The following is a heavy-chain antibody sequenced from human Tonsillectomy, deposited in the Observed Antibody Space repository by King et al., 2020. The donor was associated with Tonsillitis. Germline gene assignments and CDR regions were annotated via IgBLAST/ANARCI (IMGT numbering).Heavy chain of an antibody. V-gene: IGHV3-23*04. Sequence: VQLVESGGGLVQPGGSLRLSCVVSGFTFNSSAMSWVRQAPGKGLEWVSAISRTGGSTYYADSVWGRFTISRDNSKDTLFLQMNSLRAEDTAVYYCAKDTPPGSVFDYWGQGTLVTVSS. CDR2: ISRTGGST. J-gene: IGHJ4*02. CDR1: GFTFNSSA. CDR3: AKDTPPGSVFDY. D-gene: IGHD1-14*01.